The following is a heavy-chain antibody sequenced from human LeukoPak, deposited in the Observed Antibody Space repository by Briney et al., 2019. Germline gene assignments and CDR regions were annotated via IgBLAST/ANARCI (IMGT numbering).Heavy chain of an antibody. CDR1: GFTFSSHW. CDR2: INQDGSEI. Sequence: GGSLRLSCAASGFTFSSHWMDWVRQAPGKGLEWVANINQDGSEINYVDSVKGQFTISRDNAKDSLYLQMNSLRAGDTAVYYCARGENWALGYCGQGTLVTVSS. CDR3: ARGENWALGY. V-gene: IGHV3-7*01. D-gene: IGHD7-27*01. J-gene: IGHJ4*02.